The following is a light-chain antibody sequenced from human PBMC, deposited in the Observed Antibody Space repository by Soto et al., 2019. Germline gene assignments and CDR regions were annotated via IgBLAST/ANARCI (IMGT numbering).Light chain of an antibody. Sequence: QSVLTQPPSASGTPGQRVTISCSGSSSNIGSHSVFWYQQFPGTAPKLLIYSSDQRPSGVPDRFSGSKSGTSASLAISGLRSDDEADYYCTTWDGSLSRGVFGGGTKVTVL. J-gene: IGLJ3*02. CDR1: SSNIGSHS. CDR3: TTWDGSLSRGV. CDR2: SSD. V-gene: IGLV1-47*02.